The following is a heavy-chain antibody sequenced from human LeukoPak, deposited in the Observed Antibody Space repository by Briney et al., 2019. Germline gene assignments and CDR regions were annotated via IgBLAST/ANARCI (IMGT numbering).Heavy chain of an antibody. J-gene: IGHJ4*02. V-gene: IGHV3-23*01. CDR3: ALRPDIVVVADDMPEDY. CDR2: ISGSGGST. Sequence: GGSLRLSCVASGFTLNNYAMSWVRQAPGKGLEWVSAISGSGGSTYYADSVKGRFTISRDNSKNTLYLQMNTLRAEDTAVYYCALRPDIVVVADDMPEDYWGQGTLVTVSS. CDR1: GFTLNNYA. D-gene: IGHD2-2*01.